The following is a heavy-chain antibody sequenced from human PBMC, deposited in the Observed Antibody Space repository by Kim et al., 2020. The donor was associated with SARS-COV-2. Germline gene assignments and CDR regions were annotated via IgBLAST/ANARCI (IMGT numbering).Heavy chain of an antibody. CDR2: ISGSGGST. J-gene: IGHJ5*02. D-gene: IGHD4-17*01. V-gene: IGHV3-23*01. Sequence: GGSLRLSCAASGFTFSSYAMSWVRQAPGKGLEWVSAISGSGGSTYYADSVKGRFTISRDNSKNTLYLQMNSLRAEDTAVYYCAKDTGDKYGDYDGVWFDPWGQGTLVNVSS. CDR3: AKDTGDKYGDYDGVWFDP. CDR1: GFTFSSYA.